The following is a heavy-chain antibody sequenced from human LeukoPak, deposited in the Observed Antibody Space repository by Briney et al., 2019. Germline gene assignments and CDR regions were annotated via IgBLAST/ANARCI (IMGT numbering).Heavy chain of an antibody. V-gene: IGHV1-2*06. Sequence: GASVKVSCKASGYTFTGYYMHWVRQAPGQGLEWMGRINPNSGGTNYAQKFRGRVTMTRDTSISTAYMELSRLRSDDTAVYYCARDGGAGWSAFDYWGQGTLVTVSS. J-gene: IGHJ4*02. CDR2: INPNSGGT. D-gene: IGHD6-19*01. CDR1: GYTFTGYY. CDR3: ARDGGAGWSAFDY.